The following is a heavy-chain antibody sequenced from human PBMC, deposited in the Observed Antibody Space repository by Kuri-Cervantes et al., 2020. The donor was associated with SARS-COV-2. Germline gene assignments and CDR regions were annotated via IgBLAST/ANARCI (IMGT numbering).Heavy chain of an antibody. CDR1: GFTFNFYS. CDR3: SSQWVYSDFDY. J-gene: IGHJ4*02. CDR2: ISNDGSNI. Sequence: GGSLRLSCVGSGFTFNFYSLHWVRQAPGKGLEWVAVISNDGSNIYYTDSVQGRFTISRGNSKNTLYLQMDSLRAEDTAVYYCSSQWVYSDFDYWGQGVLVTVSS. V-gene: IGHV3-30-3*01. D-gene: IGHD6-13*01.